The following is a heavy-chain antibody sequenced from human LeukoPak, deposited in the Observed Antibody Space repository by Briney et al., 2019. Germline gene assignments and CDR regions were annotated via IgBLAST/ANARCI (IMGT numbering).Heavy chain of an antibody. CDR2: INPNSGGT. Sequence: GASVKVSCKASGYTFTGYYMHWVRQAPGQGLEWMGWINPNSGGTNYAQKFQGRVTMTRNTSISTAYMELSSLRSDDTAVYYCATGYCSGGSCQGPSYWFDPWGQGTLVTVSS. J-gene: IGHJ5*02. V-gene: IGHV1-2*02. D-gene: IGHD2-15*01. CDR1: GYTFTGYY. CDR3: ATGYCSGGSCQGPSYWFDP.